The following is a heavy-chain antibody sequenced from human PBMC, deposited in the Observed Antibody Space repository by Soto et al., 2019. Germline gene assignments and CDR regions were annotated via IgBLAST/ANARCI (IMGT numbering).Heavy chain of an antibody. D-gene: IGHD3-3*02. V-gene: IGHV1-8*01. Sequence: QVQLVQPGAEVRKPGASVKVSGKASGDIFTNFDFNWVRQATGQGLEWIGWMRTNSGDTGHDQKFQGRVSMTRDTSMSTAYMELSSLRAEDTAVYYCARYIYGQGFKAWGQGTLVFVSS. CDR3: ARYIYGQGFKA. J-gene: IGHJ5*02. CDR2: MRTNSGDT. CDR1: GDIFTNFD.